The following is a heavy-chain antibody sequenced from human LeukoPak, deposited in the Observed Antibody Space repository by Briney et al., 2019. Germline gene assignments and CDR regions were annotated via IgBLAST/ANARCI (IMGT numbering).Heavy chain of an antibody. D-gene: IGHD3-22*01. CDR1: EFTFSNYA. CDR3: AKAGYYDNSGSFYFTY. J-gene: IGHJ4*02. V-gene: IGHV3-30-3*01. Sequence: GGSLRLSCAASEFTFSNYALHWVRQAPGKGLQWVAVISYDGNTIHYADSVKGRFTISRDNSKNTLFLQMNSLRAEDTAIYFCAKAGYYDNSGSFYFTYWGQGTLVTVSS. CDR2: ISYDGNTI.